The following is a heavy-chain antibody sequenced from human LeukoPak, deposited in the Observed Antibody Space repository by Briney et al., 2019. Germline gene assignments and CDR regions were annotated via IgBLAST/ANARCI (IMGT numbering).Heavy chain of an antibody. CDR3: ARAGYSSSWYSLYYYYYMDV. D-gene: IGHD6-13*01. Sequence: SETLSLTCTVSGGSISSYYWSWIRQPPGKGLEWIGYIYYSGSTNYNPSLKSRVTISVDTSKNQFSLKLSSVTAADMAVYYCARAGYSSSWYSLYYYYYMDVWGKGTTVSVSS. V-gene: IGHV4-59*01. J-gene: IGHJ6*03. CDR2: IYYSGST. CDR1: GGSISSYY.